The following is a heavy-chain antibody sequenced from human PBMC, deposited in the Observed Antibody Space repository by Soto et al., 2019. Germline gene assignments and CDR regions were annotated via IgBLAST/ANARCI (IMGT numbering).Heavy chain of an antibody. D-gene: IGHD6-13*01. V-gene: IGHV4-31*03. J-gene: IGHJ6*02. CDR1: GGSISSGGYY. Sequence: SETLSLTCTVSGGSISSGGYYWSWIRQHPGKGLEWIGYTYYSGSTYYKPSLKSRLTISVDTSKNQFSLRLSSVTAADTAVYYCARVFELRGGSTWTFYYYGMDVWGQGTTVTVSS. CDR3: ARVFELRGGSTWTFYYYGMDV. CDR2: TYYSGST.